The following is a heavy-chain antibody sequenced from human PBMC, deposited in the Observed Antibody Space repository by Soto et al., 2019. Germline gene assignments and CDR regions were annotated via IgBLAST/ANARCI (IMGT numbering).Heavy chain of an antibody. V-gene: IGHV1-18*01. CDR1: GYTFTSYG. CDR2: ISTYNGKI. CDR3: ARDRTSGFDY. Sequence: QVQLVQSGAEVKEPGASVKVSCKASGYTFTSYGITWVRRAPGQGLEWMGWISTYNGKINYAQELQXXVXVXXDTSTSTAYMELRSLRSDDTAVYYCARDRTSGFDYWGQGTLVTVSS. J-gene: IGHJ4*02. D-gene: IGHD3-10*01.